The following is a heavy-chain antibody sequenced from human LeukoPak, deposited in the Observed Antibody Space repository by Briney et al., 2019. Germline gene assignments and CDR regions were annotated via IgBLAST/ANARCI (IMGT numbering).Heavy chain of an antibody. D-gene: IGHD3-22*01. CDR2: ISWNSGSI. V-gene: IGHV3-9*01. CDR1: RFTFSSYA. J-gene: IGHJ6*02. CDR3: AKAGYYYDSSGSYYGMDV. Sequence: PGGSLRLSCAASRFTFSSYAMHWVRQAPGKGLEWVSGISWNSGSIGYADSVKGRFTISRDNAKNSLYLQMNSLRAEDTALYYCAKAGYYYDSSGSYYGMDVWGQGTTVTVSS.